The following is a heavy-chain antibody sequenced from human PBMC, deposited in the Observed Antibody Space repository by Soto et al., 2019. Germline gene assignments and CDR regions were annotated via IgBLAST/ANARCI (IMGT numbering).Heavy chain of an antibody. J-gene: IGHJ4*02. V-gene: IGHV4-30-2*01. CDR2: IYHSGST. Sequence: PSETLSLTCAVSGGSISSGGYSWSWIRQPPGKGLEWIGYIYHSGSTYYNPSLKSRVTISVDRSKNQFSLKLSSVTAADTAVYYCARAGGDLYYFDYWGQGTLVTVSS. CDR1: GGSISSGGYS. CDR3: ARAGGDLYYFDY. D-gene: IGHD2-21*02.